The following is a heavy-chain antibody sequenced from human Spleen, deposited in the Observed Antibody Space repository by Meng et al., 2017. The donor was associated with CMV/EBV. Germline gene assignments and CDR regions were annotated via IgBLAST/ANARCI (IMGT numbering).Heavy chain of an antibody. V-gene: IGHV3-30*02. D-gene: IGHD3-22*01. CDR1: GFTFRSHG. CDR3: AKDTDSSGYYYGTPDY. J-gene: IGHJ4*02. Sequence: GESPKISCAASGFTFRSHGMHWVRQAPGKGLEWVTVIRYDGSNKYYADSVKGRFTISRDNSRNTLYLQMNSLRAEDTAVYYCAKDTDSSGYYYGTPDYWGQGTLVTVSS. CDR2: IRYDGSNK.